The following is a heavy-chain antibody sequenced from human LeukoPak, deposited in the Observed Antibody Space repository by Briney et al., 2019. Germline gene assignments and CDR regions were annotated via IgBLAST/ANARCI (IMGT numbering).Heavy chain of an antibody. V-gene: IGHV3-23*01. CDR3: AKGDQDRYCSSTSCYLTDY. CDR2: ISGSGGST. CDR1: GFTFSSYA. Sequence: GGSLRLSCAASGFTFSSYAMSWVRQAPGKGLEWVSAISGSGGSTYYADSVKGRFTISRDNSKNTLYLQVNSLRAEHTAVYYCAKGDQDRYCSSTSCYLTDYWGQGTLVTVSS. D-gene: IGHD2-2*01. J-gene: IGHJ4*02.